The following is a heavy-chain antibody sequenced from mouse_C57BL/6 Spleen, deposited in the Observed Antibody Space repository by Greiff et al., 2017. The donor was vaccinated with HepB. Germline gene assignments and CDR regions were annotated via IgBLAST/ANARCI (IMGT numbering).Heavy chain of an antibody. CDR2: ISYSGST. V-gene: IGHV3-1*01. CDR1: GYSITSGYD. CDR3: ARGTAQARFDY. D-gene: IGHD3-2*02. J-gene: IGHJ2*01. Sequence: EVQLQQSGPGMVKPSQSLSLTCTVTGYSITSGYDWHWIRHFPGNKLEWMGYISYSGSTNYNPSLKSRISITHDTSKNHFFLKLNSVTTEDTATYYCARGTAQARFDYWGQGTTLTVSS.